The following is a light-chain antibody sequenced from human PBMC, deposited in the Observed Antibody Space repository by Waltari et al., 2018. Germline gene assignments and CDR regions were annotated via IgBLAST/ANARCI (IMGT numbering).Light chain of an antibody. CDR3: MEGVQWYT. CDR2: KVS. CDR1: QSLAHSDGNTY. J-gene: IGKJ2*01. V-gene: IGKV2-30*02. Sequence: DVVLTQSPLSLSVTLGQPASTSFSSSQSLAHSDGNTYLNWFQQRPGQSPRRLIYKVSNRDSGVPDRFSGSGSGTDFTLKISRVEAEDVGVYYGMEGVQWYTFGQGTKLEIK.